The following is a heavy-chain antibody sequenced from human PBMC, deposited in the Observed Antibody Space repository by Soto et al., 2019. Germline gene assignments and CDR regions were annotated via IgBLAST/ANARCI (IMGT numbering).Heavy chain of an antibody. V-gene: IGHV5-10-1*01. CDR2: IDPSDSYT. CDR1: GYIFTSYW. D-gene: IGHD3-10*01. CDR3: ATSLYGDYYYGMDV. Sequence: GESLKISCKGSGYIFTSYWISWVRQMPGKGLEWMGRIDPSDSYTNYSPSFQGHVTISADKSISTAYLQWSSLKASDTAMYYCATSLYGDYYYGMDVWGQGTTVTVSS. J-gene: IGHJ6*02.